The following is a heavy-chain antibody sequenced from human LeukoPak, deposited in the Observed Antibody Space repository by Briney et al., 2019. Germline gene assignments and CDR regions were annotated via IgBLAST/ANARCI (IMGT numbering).Heavy chain of an antibody. CDR3: AKDRSPYYDFWSGYSTNFDS. Sequence: GGSLRLSCAASGFTFSSYGMHWVRQAPGKGLEWVTFIRHDGSNTYYADSVKGRFTISRDNSKNTLYLQMNSLRAEDTAVYYCAKDRSPYYDFWSGYSTNFDSWGQGTLVTVSS. V-gene: IGHV3-30*02. CDR1: GFTFSSYG. CDR2: IRHDGSNT. J-gene: IGHJ4*02. D-gene: IGHD3-3*01.